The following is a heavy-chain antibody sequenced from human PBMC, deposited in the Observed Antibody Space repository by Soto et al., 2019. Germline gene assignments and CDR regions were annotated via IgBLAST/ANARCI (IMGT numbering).Heavy chain of an antibody. D-gene: IGHD6-13*01. Sequence: QVQLVESGGGVVQPGRSLRLSCTASGFTFSSYAMHWVRQAQGKGLEWVAVISYDGNNKYFTDSVKGRFTISRDSSKDTLYLQMNSLRPEDTALYFCARDGQLYGSSWYSFDFWGQGTRVTVPS. J-gene: IGHJ4*02. CDR1: GFTFSSYA. V-gene: IGHV3-30-3*01. CDR2: ISYDGNNK. CDR3: ARDGQLYGSSWYSFDF.